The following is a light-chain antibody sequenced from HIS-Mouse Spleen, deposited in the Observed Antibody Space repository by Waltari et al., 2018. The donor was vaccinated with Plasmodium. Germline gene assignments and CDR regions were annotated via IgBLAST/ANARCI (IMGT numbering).Light chain of an antibody. V-gene: IGLV3-10*01. CDR2: EAS. Sequence: SYELTQPPSVSVSPGQTARFPCSGAALPKKYAYWYQQKSDKAPVVCICEASKRPSGIPERFSGSSSGTMATLTISGAQVEDEADYYCYSTDSSGNHRVFGGGTKLTVL. CDR3: YSTDSSGNHRV. CDR1: ALPKKY. J-gene: IGLJ3*02.